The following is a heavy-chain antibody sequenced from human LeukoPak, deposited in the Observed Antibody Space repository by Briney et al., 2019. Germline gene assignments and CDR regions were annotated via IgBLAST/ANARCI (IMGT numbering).Heavy chain of an antibody. CDR2: ISAYNGNT. J-gene: IGHJ6*02. CDR3: ARDRGITMIVGYYYYGMDV. Sequence: GASVKVSCKASGYTFTSYGISWVRQAPRQGLEWMGWISAYNGNTNYAQKLQGRVTMTTDTSTSTAYMELRSLRSDDTAVYYCARDRGITMIVGYYYYGMDVWGQGTTVTVSS. V-gene: IGHV1-18*01. D-gene: IGHD3-22*01. CDR1: GYTFTSYG.